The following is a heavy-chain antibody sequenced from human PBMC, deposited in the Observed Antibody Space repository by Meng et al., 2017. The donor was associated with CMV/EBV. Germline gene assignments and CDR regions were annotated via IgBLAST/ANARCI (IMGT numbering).Heavy chain of an antibody. J-gene: IGHJ4*02. V-gene: IGHV3-23*01. CDR1: GFTFSSYA. CDR2: ISGSGGST. D-gene: IGHD2-21*01. CDR3: AKRGLPPTYCGGDCYIDY. Sequence: GESLKISCAAPGFTFSSYAMSWVRQAPGKGLEWVSAISGSGGSTYYADSVKGRFTISRDNSKNTLYLQMNSLRAEDTAVYYCAKRGLPPTYCGGDCYIDYWGQGTLVTVSS.